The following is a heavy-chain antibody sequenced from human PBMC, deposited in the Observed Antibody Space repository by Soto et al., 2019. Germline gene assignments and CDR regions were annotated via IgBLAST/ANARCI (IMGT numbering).Heavy chain of an antibody. CDR3: ARKNNHYYYDSSGYSAYNWFDP. D-gene: IGHD3-22*01. Sequence: LSLTCAVYGGSFSGYYWSWIRQPPGKGLEWIGEINHSGSTNYNPSLKSRVTISVDTSKNQFSLKLSSVTAADTAVYYCARKNNHYYYDSSGYSAYNWFDPWGQGTLVTVSS. CDR1: GGSFSGYY. J-gene: IGHJ5*02. V-gene: IGHV4-34*01. CDR2: INHSGST.